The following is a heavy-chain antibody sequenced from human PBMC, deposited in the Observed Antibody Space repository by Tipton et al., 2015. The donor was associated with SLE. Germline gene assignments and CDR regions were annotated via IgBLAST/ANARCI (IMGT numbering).Heavy chain of an antibody. CDR2: IKQDGSEK. V-gene: IGHV3-7*01. Sequence: GSLRLSCAASGFTFSSYWMSWVRQAPGKGLEWVANIKQDGSEKYYVDSVKGRFTISRDNAKNSLYMQMNSLRAEDTAVYYCARVPHFWSGHSYYYYGMDVWGQGTTVTVSS. CDR1: GFTFSSYW. CDR3: ARVPHFWSGHSYYYYGMDV. J-gene: IGHJ6*02. D-gene: IGHD3-3*02.